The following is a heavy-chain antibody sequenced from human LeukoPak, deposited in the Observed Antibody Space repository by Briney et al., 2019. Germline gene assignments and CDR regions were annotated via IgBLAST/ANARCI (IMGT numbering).Heavy chain of an antibody. J-gene: IGHJ4*02. D-gene: IGHD5-18*01. CDR3: ASGQMNIYSYGYGYFDY. V-gene: IGHV4-61*02. CDR2: IYTSGST. Sequence: PSETLSLTCAVSGGSISSGTYYWCWLRQPARKGLEWIERIYTSGSTNYNPSLKSRITISVNTTRNQFFLKLSSVTAADTAMYFCASGQMNIYSYGYGYFDYWGQGTLVTVSS. CDR1: GGSISSGTYY.